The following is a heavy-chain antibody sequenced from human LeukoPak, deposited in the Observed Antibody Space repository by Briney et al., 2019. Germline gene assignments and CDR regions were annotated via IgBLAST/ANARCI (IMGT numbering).Heavy chain of an antibody. J-gene: IGHJ5*02. CDR3: ARGAHVRMYDSNHNCFDP. CDR2: INPSGGRT. CDR1: GYTFTNYY. D-gene: IGHD3-22*01. V-gene: IGHV1-46*01. Sequence: ASVKVSCKASGYTFTNYYIYWMRQAHGHGLDWMGIINPSGGRTNYAHKFQGRVTMTRDMSTSTVYMELSSLRSEDTAVYYCARGAHVRMYDSNHNCFDPWGQGTLVTVSS.